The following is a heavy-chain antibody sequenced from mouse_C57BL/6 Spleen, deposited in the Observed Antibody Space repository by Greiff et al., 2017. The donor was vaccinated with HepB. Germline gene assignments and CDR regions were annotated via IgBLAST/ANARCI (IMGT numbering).Heavy chain of an antibody. Sequence: VQLQQSGGGLVKPGGSLKLSCAASGFTFSDYGMHWVRQAPEKGLEWVAYISSGSSTIYYADTVKGRFTISRDNAKNTLFLQMTSLRSEDTAMYYCARNYYGTYAMDYWGQGTSVTVSS. J-gene: IGHJ4*01. D-gene: IGHD1-1*01. CDR2: ISSGSSTI. V-gene: IGHV5-17*01. CDR1: GFTFSDYG. CDR3: ARNYYGTYAMDY.